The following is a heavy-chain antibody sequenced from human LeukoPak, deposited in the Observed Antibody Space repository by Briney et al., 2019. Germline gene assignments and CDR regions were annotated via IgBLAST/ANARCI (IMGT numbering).Heavy chain of an antibody. V-gene: IGHV1-3*01. Sequence: ASVKVSCKASGYTFTSYAMHWVRQAPGQRLEWMGWINAGNGNTKYSQKFQGRVTITRDTSASTAYMELSSLRSEDTAVYYCARVRLGELSIDYWGQGTLVTVSS. CDR3: ARVRLGELSIDY. J-gene: IGHJ4*02. CDR1: GYTFTSYA. D-gene: IGHD3-16*02. CDR2: INAGNGNT.